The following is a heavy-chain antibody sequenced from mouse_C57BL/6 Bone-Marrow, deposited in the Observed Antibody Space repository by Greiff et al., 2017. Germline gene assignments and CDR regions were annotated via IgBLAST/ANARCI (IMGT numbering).Heavy chain of an antibody. CDR3: ARESSSHPYWYFDV. CDR2: ISYDGSN. J-gene: IGHJ1*03. D-gene: IGHD1-1*01. CDR1: GYSITSCYY. Sequence: VQLQQSGPGLVKPSQSLSLTCSVTGYSITSCYYWNWIRQFPGNKLEWMGYISYDGSNNYNPSLKNRISITRDTSKNQFFLKLNSVTTEDTATYYCARESSSHPYWYFDVWGTGTTVTVSS. V-gene: IGHV3-6*01.